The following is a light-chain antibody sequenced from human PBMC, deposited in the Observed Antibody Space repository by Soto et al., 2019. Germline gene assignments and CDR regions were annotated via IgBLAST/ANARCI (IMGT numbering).Light chain of an antibody. J-gene: IGKJ1*01. CDR1: QSVSSN. CDR3: QQYGSSGT. Sequence: EIVLIQSPATLSLSPGERTTLSCRASQSVSSNLAWYQQNRGRAPRLLIYGASNRATGIPDRFSGSGSGTDFTLTISRLEPEDFAVYYCQQYGSSGTFGQGTKVDI. CDR2: GAS. V-gene: IGKV3-20*01.